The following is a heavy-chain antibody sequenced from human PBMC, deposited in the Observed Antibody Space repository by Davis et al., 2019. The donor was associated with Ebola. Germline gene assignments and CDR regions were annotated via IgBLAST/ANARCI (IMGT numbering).Heavy chain of an antibody. D-gene: IGHD6-6*01. CDR1: GYSFTSYW. CDR2: IDPSDSYT. CDR3: ARLAGRHGDYYYGMDV. J-gene: IGHJ6*02. V-gene: IGHV5-10-1*01. Sequence: ESLKTPCKGSGYSFTSYWISWVRQLPGKGLEWMGRIDPSDSYTNYSPSFQGHVTISADKSISTAYLQWSSLKASDTAMYYCARLAGRHGDYYYGMDVWGQGTTVTVSS.